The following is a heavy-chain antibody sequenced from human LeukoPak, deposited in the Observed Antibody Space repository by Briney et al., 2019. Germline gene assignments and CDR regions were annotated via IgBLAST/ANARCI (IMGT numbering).Heavy chain of an antibody. CDR1: GFTFSSYW. D-gene: IGHD3-22*01. V-gene: IGHV3-74*01. Sequence: PGGSLRLSCAASGFTFSSYWMHWVRHAPGKGLVWVSRINSDGSSTSYADSVKGRFTISRDNAKNTLYLQMNSLRAEDTAVYYCARGGYYDGHRDAFDIWGQGTMVTVSS. J-gene: IGHJ3*02. CDR3: ARGGYYDGHRDAFDI. CDR2: INSDGSST.